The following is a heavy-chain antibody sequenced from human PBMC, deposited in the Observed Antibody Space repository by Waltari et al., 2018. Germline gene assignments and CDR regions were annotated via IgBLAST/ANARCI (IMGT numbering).Heavy chain of an antibody. CDR3: ASRSRPGLWWGGDY. CDR2: VIPIFVIA. Sequence: QVQLVQSGAEVKKPGSSVKVSCKASGGTFSSYAISWVRQAPGQGVEWMGGVIPIFVIANVAQECQGRVTITADESTSTAYLELSSLRSEDTAVYYCASRSRPGLWWGGDYWGQGTLVTVSS. CDR1: GGTFSSYA. D-gene: IGHD5-18*01. V-gene: IGHV1-69*12. J-gene: IGHJ4*02.